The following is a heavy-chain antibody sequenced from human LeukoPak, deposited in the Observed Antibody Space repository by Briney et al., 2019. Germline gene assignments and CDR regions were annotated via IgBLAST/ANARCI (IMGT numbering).Heavy chain of an antibody. CDR3: ARGDDILTGSRSSFAS. V-gene: IGHV4-34*01. CDR1: GGSFSGYY. Sequence: SETLALTCAGYGGSFSGYYWSLIRQPPGKGLEVVGEINHSGSTNYNPSLKSRVTISVDTSKNQSSTKMRSVTAAETAVYYCARGDDILTGSRSSFASWAQGPLVTVS. CDR2: INHSGST. J-gene: IGHJ4*02. D-gene: IGHD3-9*01.